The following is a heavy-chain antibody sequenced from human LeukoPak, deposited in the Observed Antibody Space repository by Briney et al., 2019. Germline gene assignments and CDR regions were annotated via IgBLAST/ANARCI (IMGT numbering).Heavy chain of an antibody. CDR1: GFIFNNYG. Sequence: HPGGSLRLSCAASGFIFNNYGLIWVRQAPGKGLEWVSAISNDGGGTQYADFVEGRFTISRDNSKNTLYLQMNSLRAEDTAVYYCAKGGLWSGYYLFRYYYYYYMDVWGKGTTVTVSS. V-gene: IGHV3-23*01. CDR3: AKGGLWSGYYLFRYYYYYYMDV. CDR2: ISNDGGGT. J-gene: IGHJ6*03. D-gene: IGHD3-3*01.